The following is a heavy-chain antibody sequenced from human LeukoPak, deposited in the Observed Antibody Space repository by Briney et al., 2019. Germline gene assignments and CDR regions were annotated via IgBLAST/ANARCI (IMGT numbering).Heavy chain of an antibody. J-gene: IGHJ4*02. V-gene: IGHV3-11*01. CDR1: GFSFSNYY. D-gene: IGHD3-16*02. Sequence: GGSLRLSCASSGFSFSNYYMSWVRQAPGKGLEWISYITTSGSSTNYADSVKGRFTISRDNAKNSVVLQMNSLRTEDTAVYYCTRERRGSYHAFDYWGQGTLATVSS. CDR2: ITTSGSST. CDR3: TRERRGSYHAFDY.